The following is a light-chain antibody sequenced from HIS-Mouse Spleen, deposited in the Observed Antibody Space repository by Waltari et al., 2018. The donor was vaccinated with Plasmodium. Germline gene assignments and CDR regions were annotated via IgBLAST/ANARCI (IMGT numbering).Light chain of an antibody. V-gene: IGLV1-40*01. J-gene: IGLJ3*02. Sequence: QSVLTQPPSVSGAPGQRVTISCTGSSSNIGAGYDVHGYQQLPGTAPKLLIYGNSNRPQGVPDRFSGSKSGTAASLAITGVQAEDEADYYCQSYDSSLSGAGVFGGGTKLTVL. CDR3: QSYDSSLSGAGV. CDR2: GNS. CDR1: SSNIGAGYD.